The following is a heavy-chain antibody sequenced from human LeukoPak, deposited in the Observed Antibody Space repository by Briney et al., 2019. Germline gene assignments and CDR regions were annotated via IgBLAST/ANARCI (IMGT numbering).Heavy chain of an antibody. CDR1: GGSISSGGYY. J-gene: IGHJ4*02. Sequence: SETLSLTCTVSGGSISSGGYYWSWIRQHPGKGLEWFGYIYYSGSTYYNPSLKSRVTISVDTSKNQFSLKLSSVTAADTAVYYCARVLGYSGYDAHAFDYWGQGTLVTVSS. CDR3: ARVLGYSGYDAHAFDY. CDR2: IYYSGST. V-gene: IGHV4-31*03. D-gene: IGHD5-12*01.